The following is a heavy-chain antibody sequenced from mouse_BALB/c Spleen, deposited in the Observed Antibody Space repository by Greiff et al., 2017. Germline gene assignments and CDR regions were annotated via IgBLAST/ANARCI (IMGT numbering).Heavy chain of an antibody. CDR3: ARWDGNYGGFFAY. CDR2: ILPGSGST. CDR1: GYTFSGYW. Sequence: QVQLQQSGAELMKPGASVKISCTATGYTFSGYWIEWVKQRPGHGLEWIGEILPGSGSTNYNEKFKGKATFTADTSSNTAYMQLSSLTSEDSAVYYCARWDGNYGGFFAYWGQGTLVTVSA. D-gene: IGHD2-1*01. V-gene: IGHV1-9*01. J-gene: IGHJ3*01.